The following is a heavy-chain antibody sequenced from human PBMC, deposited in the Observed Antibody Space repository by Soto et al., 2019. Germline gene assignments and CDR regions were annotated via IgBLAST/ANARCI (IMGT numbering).Heavy chain of an antibody. Sequence: EVQLLESGGGLVQPGGSLRLSCVGSGFTFISYAMNWVRQAPGKGLEWVSGISGGGDRTFDADSVKGRFTISRDNSKKTVNWQMNSLRADDTAVYYCARKVLGSTSRPDYWYFDLWGRGTLVTVSS. D-gene: IGHD3-16*01. V-gene: IGHV3-23*01. CDR2: ISGGGDRT. CDR1: GFTFISYA. J-gene: IGHJ2*01. CDR3: ARKVLGSTSRPDYWYFDL.